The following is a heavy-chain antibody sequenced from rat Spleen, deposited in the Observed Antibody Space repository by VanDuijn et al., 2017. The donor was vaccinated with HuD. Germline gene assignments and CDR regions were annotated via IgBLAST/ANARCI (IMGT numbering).Heavy chain of an antibody. CDR3: TTGIQPRH. J-gene: IGHJ2*01. V-gene: IGHV5-27*01. CDR1: GFTFSHYY. D-gene: IGHD1-5*01. CDR2: ISTGGGTT. Sequence: EVQLVESDGGLVQPGRSLKLSCAASGFTFSHYYMAWVRQAPTKGLEWVAYISTGGGTTYYRDSVKGRFTISRDDAKSTLYLQMDSLRSEDTATYYCTTGIQPRHWGQGVMVTVSS.